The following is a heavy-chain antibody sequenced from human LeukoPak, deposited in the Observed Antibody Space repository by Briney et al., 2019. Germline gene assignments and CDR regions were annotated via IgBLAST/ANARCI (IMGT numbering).Heavy chain of an antibody. Sequence: SETLSLTCSVSGGSNSAYYWSWIRQPPGKGLEWIGYINYSGRTDYDPSLKGRVTISVDTSKNQFSLKLSSVTTADTAVFYCARTISGWYYFDYWGQGTLVTVSS. D-gene: IGHD6-13*01. CDR3: ARTISGWYYFDY. CDR1: GGSNSAYY. J-gene: IGHJ4*02. CDR2: INYSGRT. V-gene: IGHV4-59*08.